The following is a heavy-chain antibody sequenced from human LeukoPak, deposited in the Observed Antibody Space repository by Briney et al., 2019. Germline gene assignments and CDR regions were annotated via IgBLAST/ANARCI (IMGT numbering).Heavy chain of an antibody. J-gene: IGHJ5*02. Sequence: SETLSLTCTVSGGSISSYYWSWIRQPPGKGLEWIGYIYYSGSTNYNPSLKSRVTISVDTSKNQFSLKLSSVTAADTAVYYCARDRGAGNQSKYTYNWFDPWGQGTLVTVSS. CDR1: GGSISSYY. CDR3: ARDRGAGNQSKYTYNWFDP. V-gene: IGHV4-59*01. D-gene: IGHD2-15*01. CDR2: IYYSGST.